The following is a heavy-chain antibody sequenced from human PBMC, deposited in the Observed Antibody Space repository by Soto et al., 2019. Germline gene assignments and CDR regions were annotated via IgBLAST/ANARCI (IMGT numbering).Heavy chain of an antibody. CDR3: ARGRVTMVRGVIIIRNYGMDV. J-gene: IGHJ6*02. D-gene: IGHD3-10*01. CDR2: INHSGST. Sequence: SETLSLTCAVYGGSFSGYYWSWIRQPPGKGLEWIGEINHSGSTNYNPSLKSRVTISVDTSKNQFSLKLSSVTAADTAVHYCARGRVTMVRGVIIIRNYGMDVWGQGTTVTVSS. CDR1: GGSFSGYY. V-gene: IGHV4-34*01.